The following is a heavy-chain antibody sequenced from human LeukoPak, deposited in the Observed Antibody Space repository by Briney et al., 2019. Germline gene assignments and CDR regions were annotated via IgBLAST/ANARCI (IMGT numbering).Heavy chain of an antibody. CDR3: ARVFELGMNAVDI. CDR2: IYHTGIT. J-gene: IGHJ3*02. D-gene: IGHD7-27*01. CDR1: GGSISNRNW. V-gene: IGHV4-4*02. Sequence: SETLSLTCAISGGSISNRNWWSWVRQPLGKGLEWIGEIYHTGITKYSPSLKSRVTISVDKSKNQFSLNVTSVTAADTAIYYCARVFELGMNAVDIWGQGTMVTVSS.